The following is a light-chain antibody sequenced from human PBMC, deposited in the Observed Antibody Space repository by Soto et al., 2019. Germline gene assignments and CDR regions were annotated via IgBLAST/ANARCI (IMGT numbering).Light chain of an antibody. V-gene: IGLV2-14*01. CDR2: EVR. CDR3: CSYTRTSNHYF. Sequence: QSALTQPASVSGSPGQSITISCTGTSSDIGGYDYVSWYQQRPGKAPRLMIYEVRYRPSGVSNRFSGSKSGNTASLTISGLQAEDEAVYYCCSYTRTSNHYFFGSGTKVTVL. J-gene: IGLJ1*01. CDR1: SSDIGGYDY.